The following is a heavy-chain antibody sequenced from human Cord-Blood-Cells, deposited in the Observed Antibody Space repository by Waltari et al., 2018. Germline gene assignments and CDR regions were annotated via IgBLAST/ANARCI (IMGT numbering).Heavy chain of an antibody. CDR1: GFTFSSYS. CDR2: ISSSSSYI. V-gene: IGHV3-21*01. CDR3: ATEGGLRYFDY. J-gene: IGHJ4*02. Sequence: EVQLVESGGGLVKPGGSLRLSCAASGFTFSSYSMNWVRQAPGKGLEWVSSISSSSSYIYYADRGKGRFTIARDNAKNSLYLQMNRLRAGDTAVYYCATEGGLRYFDYWGQGTLVTVSS. D-gene: IGHD3-16*01.